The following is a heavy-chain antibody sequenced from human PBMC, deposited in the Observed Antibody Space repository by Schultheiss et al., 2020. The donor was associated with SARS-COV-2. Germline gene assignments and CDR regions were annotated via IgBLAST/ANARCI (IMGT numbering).Heavy chain of an antibody. CDR3: ARYKGSSSSSNWFDP. Sequence: GGSLRLSCKGSGYSFTSYWIGWVRQMPGKGLEWMGIIYPGDSDTRYSPSFQGQVTISADKSISTAYLQWSSLKASDTAMYYCARYKGSSSSSNWFDPWGQGTLVTVSS. V-gene: IGHV5-51*01. D-gene: IGHD6-6*01. CDR2: IYPGDSDT. J-gene: IGHJ5*02. CDR1: GYSFTSYW.